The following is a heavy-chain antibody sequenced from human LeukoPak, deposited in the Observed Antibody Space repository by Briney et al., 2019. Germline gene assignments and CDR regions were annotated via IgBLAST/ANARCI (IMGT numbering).Heavy chain of an antibody. CDR1: GYTFTSYG. V-gene: IGHV1-18*01. Sequence: ASLKVSCKASGYTFTSYGISWVRQTPGQGLEWMGWISAYNGNTNYAQKLQGRVTMTTDTSTSTAYMELRSLRSDDTAVYYCARDRITMVRGAKSGKDWFDPWGQGTLVTVSS. D-gene: IGHD3-10*01. CDR2: ISAYNGNT. CDR3: ARDRITMVRGAKSGKDWFDP. J-gene: IGHJ5*02.